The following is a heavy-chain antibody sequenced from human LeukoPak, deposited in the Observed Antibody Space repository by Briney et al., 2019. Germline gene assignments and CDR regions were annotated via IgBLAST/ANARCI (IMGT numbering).Heavy chain of an antibody. CDR2: IYHSGST. V-gene: IGHV4-4*02. D-gene: IGHD3-10*01. Sequence: PSGTLSLTCAVSGGSISSSNWWSWVRQPPGKGLEWIGEIYHSGSTNYNPSLKSRVTISVDTSKNQFSLKLSSVTAADTAVYYCARHRLGYYGSGPRAFDIWGQGTMVTVSS. J-gene: IGHJ3*02. CDR3: ARHRLGYYGSGPRAFDI. CDR1: GGSISSSNW.